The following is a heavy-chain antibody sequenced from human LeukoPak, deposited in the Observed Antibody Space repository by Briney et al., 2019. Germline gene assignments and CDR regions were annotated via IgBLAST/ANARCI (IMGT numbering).Heavy chain of an antibody. CDR3: ARDKGTFAFDI. V-gene: IGHV3-53*01. D-gene: IGHD3-10*01. J-gene: IGHJ3*02. Sequence: GGSLRLSCAASGFTFSSNYMSWVRQAPGRGLEWVSVLYSGGSTYYADSVKGRFTISRDNSKNTVYLQMNSLRGEDTAVFYCARDKGTFAFDIWGQGTMVTVSS. CDR2: LYSGGST. CDR1: GFTFSSNY.